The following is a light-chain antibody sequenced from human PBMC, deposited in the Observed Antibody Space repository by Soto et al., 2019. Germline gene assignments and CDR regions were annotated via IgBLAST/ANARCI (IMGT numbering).Light chain of an antibody. J-gene: IGLJ1*01. CDR2: SND. CDR3: AAWDDSLKGGV. CDR1: SSNIGSDT. V-gene: IGLV1-44*01. Sequence: QSVLTQPPSASGTPGQRVTISCSGSSSNIGSDTVKWYQQLPGTAPKLIIYSNDQRPSGVPDRFSGSKSGTSASLAISGLQSEDEADYYCAAWDDSLKGGVFGTGTKVTVL.